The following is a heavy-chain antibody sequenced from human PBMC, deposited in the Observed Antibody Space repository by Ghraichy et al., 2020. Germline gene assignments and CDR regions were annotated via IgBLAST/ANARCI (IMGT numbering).Heavy chain of an antibody. CDR2: IKQDGSEK. CDR1: GFTFSSYW. J-gene: IGHJ4*02. D-gene: IGHD3-22*01. Sequence: GGSLRLSCAASGFTFSSYWMSWVRQAPGKGLEWVANIKQDGSEKYYVDSVKGRFTISRDNAKNSLYLQMNSLRAEDTAVYYCARDLTPPPNQLEYYDSSGYWELDYWGQGTLVTVSS. V-gene: IGHV3-7*03. CDR3: ARDLTPPPNQLEYYDSSGYWELDY.